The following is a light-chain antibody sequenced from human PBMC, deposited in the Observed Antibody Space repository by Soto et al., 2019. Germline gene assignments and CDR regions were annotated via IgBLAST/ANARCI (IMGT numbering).Light chain of an antibody. Sequence: QAVVTQEPSLTVSPGGTVTLTCGSNTGAVTSGHYPNWFQQKPGQTPKALIYGSNNKHSWAPARFSGSLLGGKAALTLSGVQPEDEAEYYCLLYYGGAQPGVFGGGTKLTVL. CDR3: LLYYGGAQPGV. CDR2: GSN. J-gene: IGLJ3*02. CDR1: TGAVTSGHY. V-gene: IGLV7-43*01.